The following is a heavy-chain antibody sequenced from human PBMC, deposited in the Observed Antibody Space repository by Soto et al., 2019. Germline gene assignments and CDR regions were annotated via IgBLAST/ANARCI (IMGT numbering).Heavy chain of an antibody. J-gene: IGHJ4*02. CDR1: GGSINSSSYY. CDR3: ARAKEKYYDFWSGYYY. CDR2: IFYSGST. V-gene: IGHV4-39*01. Sequence: SETLSLTCTVSGGSINSSSYYWGWIRQPPGKELEWIGSIFYSGSTYYNSSLKSRVTISVDTSKYQFSLKLSSVTAADTAVYYCARAKEKYYDFWSGYYYWGQGTLVTVSS. D-gene: IGHD3-3*01.